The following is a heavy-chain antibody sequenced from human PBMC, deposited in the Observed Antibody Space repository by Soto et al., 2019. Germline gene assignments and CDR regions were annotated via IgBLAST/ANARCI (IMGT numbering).Heavy chain of an antibody. V-gene: IGHV3-21*01. CDR1: GFTFSSYS. Sequence: GGSLRLSCAASGFTFSSYSMNWVRQAPGKGLEWVSSISSSSSYIYYADSVKGRFTISRDNAKNSLYLQMNSLRAEDTAVYYCARDLSTYYIWGSYKSEGGDYWGQGTLVTVSS. CDR2: ISSSSSYI. J-gene: IGHJ4*02. CDR3: ARDLSTYYIWGSYKSEGGDY. D-gene: IGHD3-16*01.